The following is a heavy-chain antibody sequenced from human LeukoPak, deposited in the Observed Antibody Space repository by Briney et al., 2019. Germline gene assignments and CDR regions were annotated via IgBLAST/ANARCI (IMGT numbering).Heavy chain of an antibody. CDR3: ARARLPGYSGYDF. D-gene: IGHD5-12*01. CDR1: GGSFSGYY. CDR2: INHSGSA. J-gene: IGHJ4*02. Sequence: PSETLSLTCAVYGGSFSGYYWSWIRQPPGKGLEWIGEINHSGSANYNPSLKSRVTISVDTSKNQFSLKLSSVTAADTAVYYCARARLPGYSGYDFWGQGTLVTVS. V-gene: IGHV4-34*01.